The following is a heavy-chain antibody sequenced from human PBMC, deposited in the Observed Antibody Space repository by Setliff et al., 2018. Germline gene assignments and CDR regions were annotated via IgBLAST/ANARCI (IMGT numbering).Heavy chain of an antibody. CDR1: GFSFSGSA. D-gene: IGHD4-17*01. Sequence: GGSLRLSCAASGFSFSGSAVYWVHQASVKGLEWIGRIRGRTDNYATAYAASVRGRLTISRDDSKNTAYLQVNSLKTEDTAVYYCAITMTTGVDFFDYWGQGTLVTVPQ. CDR3: AITMTTGVDFFDY. J-gene: IGHJ4*02. CDR2: IRGRTDNYAT. V-gene: IGHV3-73*01.